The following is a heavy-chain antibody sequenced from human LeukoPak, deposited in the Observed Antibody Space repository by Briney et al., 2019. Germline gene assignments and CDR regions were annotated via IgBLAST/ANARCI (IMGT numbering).Heavy chain of an antibody. CDR2: IKEDVSEK. V-gene: IGHV3-7*01. CDR1: GFTFSSYW. Sequence: GGSLRLSCAASGFTFSSYWMSWVRQAPGKGLEWVATIKEDVSEKYYVDSVKGRFIISRDNAKNTMYLQMNSLRAEDTAVYYCAELGITMIGGVWGKGTTVTISS. J-gene: IGHJ6*04. D-gene: IGHD3-10*02. CDR3: AELGITMIGGV.